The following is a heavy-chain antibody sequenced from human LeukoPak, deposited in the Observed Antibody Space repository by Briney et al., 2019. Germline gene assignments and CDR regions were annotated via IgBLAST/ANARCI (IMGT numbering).Heavy chain of an antibody. V-gene: IGHV3-23*01. Sequence: GGSLRLSCAASGFTFSSYAMSWVRQAPGKGLEWVSAISGSGGSTYYADSVKGRFTISRDNSKNTLYLQMNSLRAEDTAVYYCAKDLGLLWFGESFLFDHWGQGTLVTVSS. CDR2: ISGSGGST. J-gene: IGHJ4*02. CDR3: AKDLGLLWFGESFLFDH. D-gene: IGHD3-10*01. CDR1: GFTFSSYA.